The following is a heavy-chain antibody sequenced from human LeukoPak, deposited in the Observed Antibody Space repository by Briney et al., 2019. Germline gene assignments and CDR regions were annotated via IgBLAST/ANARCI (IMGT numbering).Heavy chain of an antibody. CDR2: ISGGFGST. CDR3: AKDVRDLVGGRFDP. CDR1: GFTFSSYA. J-gene: IGHJ5*02. V-gene: IGHV3-23*01. D-gene: IGHD2-15*01. Sequence: GGSLRLSCAASGFTFSSYAMNWVRQAPGKGLEWVSGISGGFGSTYYADSVKGRFTISRDNSKNTLYLQMNSLRAEDTAVYYCAKDVRDLVGGRFDPWGQGTLVSVST.